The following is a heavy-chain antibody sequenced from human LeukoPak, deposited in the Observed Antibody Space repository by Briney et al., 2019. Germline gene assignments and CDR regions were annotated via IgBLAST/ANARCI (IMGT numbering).Heavy chain of an antibody. CDR3: ARTGIWFGELRVNWFDP. V-gene: IGHV4-39*07. CDR1: GDSISSSSSY. J-gene: IGHJ5*02. D-gene: IGHD3-10*01. Sequence: PSETLSLTCTVSGDSISSSSSYWGWIRQPPGEGLEWIGSIYYSGSTYYNPSLKSRVTISVDTSKNQFSLKLSSVTAADTAVYYCARTGIWFGELRVNWFDPWGQGTLVTVSS. CDR2: IYYSGST.